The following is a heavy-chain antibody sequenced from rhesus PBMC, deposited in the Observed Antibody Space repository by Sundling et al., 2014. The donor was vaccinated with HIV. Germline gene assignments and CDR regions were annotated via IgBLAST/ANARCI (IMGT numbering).Heavy chain of an antibody. CDR3: TRVPRPLVVVVGTFSYYFDQ. CDR1: GFTFSSYS. D-gene: IGHD2-39*02. V-gene: IGHV3-136*01. J-gene: IGHJ4*01. Sequence: EVQLVESGGGLVQPGGSLRLSCAVSGFTFSSYSMSWVRQAPGKGLEWVSSISSASSYIYYADSVKGRFTISRDNAKNSLSLQMNSLRAEDTAVYYCTRVPRPLVVVVGTFSYYFDQWGQGVLVTVSS. CDR2: ISSASSYI.